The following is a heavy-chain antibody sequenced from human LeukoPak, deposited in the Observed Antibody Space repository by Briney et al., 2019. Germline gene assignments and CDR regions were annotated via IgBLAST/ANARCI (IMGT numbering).Heavy chain of an antibody. V-gene: IGHV3-30*04. J-gene: IGHJ4*02. CDR2: ISYDGRTT. D-gene: IGHD1-26*01. CDR3: TRDGIVGARSFDS. Sequence: GKSLRLSCAGSAFTLSSHSMHWVRQAPGKGLVWVAAISYDGRTTYYADSVKGRFTISKDTSKNTLYLEMDSLKPEDTAIYYCTRDGIVGARSFDSWGQGILVTVSS. CDR1: AFTLSSHS.